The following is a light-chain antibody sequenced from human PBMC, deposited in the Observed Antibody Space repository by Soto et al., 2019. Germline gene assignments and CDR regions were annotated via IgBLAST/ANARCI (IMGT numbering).Light chain of an antibody. CDR1: QSISSY. CDR3: QQSYSIPYT. V-gene: IGKV1-39*01. J-gene: IGKJ2*01. Sequence: DIQMTQSPSSLSASVGDRVTITCRASQSISSYLNWYQQKPGKAPKLLLYAAYSLQSGVPSRFSGSGSGTDFTLTISSLQPEDFATYYCQQSYSIPYTFGQGTKLEIK. CDR2: AAY.